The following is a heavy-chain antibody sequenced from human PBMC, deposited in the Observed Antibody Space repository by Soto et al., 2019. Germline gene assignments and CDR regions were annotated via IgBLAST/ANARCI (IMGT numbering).Heavy chain of an antibody. J-gene: IGHJ4*02. CDR3: AGASSRVSSVVAAY. V-gene: IGHV1-46*01. CDR1: GYTFTSYY. D-gene: IGHD2-15*01. Sequence: ASVKVSCKASGYTFTSYYMHWVRQAPGQGLEWMGIINPSGSSTSYAQKFQGRLTMTSDMPPRTVYMQLSNLRSDDTAVYYCAGASSRVSSVVAAYWGQGTLVTAPQ. CDR2: INPSGSST.